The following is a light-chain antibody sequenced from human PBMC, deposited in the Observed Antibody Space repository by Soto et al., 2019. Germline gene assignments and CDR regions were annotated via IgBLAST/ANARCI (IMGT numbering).Light chain of an antibody. V-gene: IGKV3-20*01. CDR3: QQYGSSGYT. CDR1: QSVSSSY. J-gene: IGKJ2*01. Sequence: EIVLTQSPGTLSLSPGERATLSCRASQSVSSSYLAWYQQKPGQAPRLLIYGASSRATGVPDRLSGSGSGTDFTLTIGRLEPEDFAVYYCQQYGSSGYTFGQGTKLEIK. CDR2: GAS.